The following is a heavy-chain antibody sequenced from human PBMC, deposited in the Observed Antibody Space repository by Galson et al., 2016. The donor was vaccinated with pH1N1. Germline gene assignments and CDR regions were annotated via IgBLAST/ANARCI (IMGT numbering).Heavy chain of an antibody. Sequence: SVKVSCKASGGSFTNYAINWVRQAPGQGLEWMGGITPIFGSADLASKFQDRVTITTNESTNTAYMEMTSLRFEDTAVYYGARDLKFGVIGDWGQGTLVTVSS. CDR2: ITPIFGSA. D-gene: IGHD3-16*01. CDR1: GGSFTNYA. CDR3: ARDLKFGVIGD. V-gene: IGHV1-69*05. J-gene: IGHJ4*02.